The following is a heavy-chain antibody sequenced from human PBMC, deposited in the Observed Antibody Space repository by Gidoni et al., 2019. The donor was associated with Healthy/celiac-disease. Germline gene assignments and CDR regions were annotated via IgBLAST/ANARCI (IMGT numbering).Heavy chain of an antibody. Sequence: VQLVESGGGLLKPVGSLRPSCAASGFTVSSKYMSWVRQAPGKGLSWVSVIYSGCSTCSADSVKGRITISRDNSKNTLYLQMNSLSAEDTAVYYCARGSSGSYADAFDIWGQGTMVTVSS. J-gene: IGHJ3*02. CDR3: ARGSSGSYADAFDI. D-gene: IGHD1-26*01. CDR2: IYSGCST. CDR1: GFTVSSKY. V-gene: IGHV3-53*01.